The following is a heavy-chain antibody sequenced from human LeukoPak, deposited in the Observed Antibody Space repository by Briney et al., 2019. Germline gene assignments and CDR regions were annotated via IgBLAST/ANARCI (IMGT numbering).Heavy chain of an antibody. J-gene: IGHJ3*01. Sequence: ASETLCLTCSVSGGSFAPYSWNWVRQSPGKGLEWIGYIHYSGSTKYNPSLVSRLQVQVDTSSIPFSLKLNSVIAADTAVYYCARDDSNYGAAF. CDR3: ARDDSNYGAAF. CDR1: GGSFAPYS. V-gene: IGHV4-59*01. D-gene: IGHD4/OR15-4a*01. CDR2: IHYSGST.